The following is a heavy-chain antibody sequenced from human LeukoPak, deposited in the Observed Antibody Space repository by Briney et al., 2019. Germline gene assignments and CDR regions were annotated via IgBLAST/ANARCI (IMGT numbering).Heavy chain of an antibody. CDR1: AYTFTDYY. CDR2: INPNSGGT. D-gene: IGHD5-18*01. CDR3: AREGNSYGLDY. V-gene: IGHV1-2*06. J-gene: IGHJ4*02. Sequence: ASVTVSCTASAYTFTDYYIHWVRQAPGQGLEWMGRINPNSGGTNYAQKFQGRVTMTRDTSISTAYMELSRLRSDDTAVYYCAREGNSYGLDYWGQGTLVTVSS.